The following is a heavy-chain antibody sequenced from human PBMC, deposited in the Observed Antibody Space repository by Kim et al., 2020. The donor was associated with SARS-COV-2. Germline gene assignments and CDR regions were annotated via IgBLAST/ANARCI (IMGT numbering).Heavy chain of an antibody. CDR1: GFTFSSYG. CDR2: ISYDGSNK. J-gene: IGHJ6*02. CDR3: AKDMDDWGFFNYYYYGMDV. Sequence: GGSLRLSCAASGFTFSSYGMHWVRQAPGKGLEWVAVISYDGSNKYYADSVKGRFTISRDNSKNTLYLQMNSLRAEDTAVYYCAKDMDDWGFFNYYYYGMDVWGQGTTVTVSS. V-gene: IGHV3-30*18. D-gene: IGHD7-27*01.